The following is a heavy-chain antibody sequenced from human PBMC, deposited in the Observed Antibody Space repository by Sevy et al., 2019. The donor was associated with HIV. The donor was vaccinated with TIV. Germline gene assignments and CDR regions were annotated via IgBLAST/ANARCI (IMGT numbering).Heavy chain of an antibody. Sequence: GGSLRLSCTVSGFTLKRHTMYWVRQAPGKGLEWVAFISADAKKQNYADSVKGRFTISRDNFKNTLYLQVNSLRAEDTAIYYCARDLTERYTIDYWGQGILVTVSS. CDR2: ISADAKKQ. CDR3: ARDLTERYTIDY. CDR1: GFTLKRHT. V-gene: IGHV3-30*04. J-gene: IGHJ4*02. D-gene: IGHD7-27*01.